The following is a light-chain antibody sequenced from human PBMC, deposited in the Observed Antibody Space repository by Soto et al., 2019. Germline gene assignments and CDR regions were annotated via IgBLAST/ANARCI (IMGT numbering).Light chain of an antibody. CDR3: QQYNSWPPIT. CDR2: GAS. Sequence: GLTQSPATLSVSPGERATLSCKTSESVSSKLACYQQRPGQAPRLVIYGASTRATGIPARFSGGGSGTEFTLTISSLQPEDFAAYYCQQYNSWPPITFGQGTRLEIK. CDR1: ESVSSK. J-gene: IGKJ5*01. V-gene: IGKV3-15*01.